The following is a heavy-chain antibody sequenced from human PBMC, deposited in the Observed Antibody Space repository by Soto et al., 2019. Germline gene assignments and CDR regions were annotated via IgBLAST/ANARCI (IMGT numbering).Heavy chain of an antibody. CDR2: ISYDGSNK. CDR3: AKDPSTPDKAGFWGDAFDI. D-gene: IGHD3-16*01. J-gene: IGHJ3*02. CDR1: GFTFSSYG. Sequence: GGSLRLSCAASGFTFSSYGMHWVRQAPGKGLEWVAVISYDGSNKYYADSVKGRFTISRDNSKNTLYLQMNNLRAEDTAVYYCAKDPSTPDKAGFWGDAFDIWGQGTMVTVSS. V-gene: IGHV3-30*18.